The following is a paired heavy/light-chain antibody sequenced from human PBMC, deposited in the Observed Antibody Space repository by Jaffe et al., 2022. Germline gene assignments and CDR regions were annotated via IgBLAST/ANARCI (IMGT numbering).Heavy chain of an antibody. J-gene: IGHJ4*02. Sequence: QVQLVESGGGVVQPGGSLRLSCATSGFTFSRSAMHWVRQAPGEGLEWVAMMPYDGSYTEYADSVKGRFTISRDNSKNTLNLLMNTLRPEDTAVYYCVKDDYGSLDYWGQGTLVTVSS. CDR2: MPYDGSYT. CDR1: GFTFSRSA. D-gene: IGHD4-17*01. CDR3: VKDDYGSLDY. V-gene: IGHV3-30*02.
Light chain of an antibody. J-gene: IGKJ1*01. CDR1: QSLVHSDGNDY. CDR3: MQGTHWPWT. V-gene: IGKV2-30*02. CDR2: KVS. Sequence: DVVMTQSPLSLSVALGQPASISCRSSQSLVHSDGNDYLNWFHQRPGQSPRRLIYKVSSRDSGVPDRFSGSGSGTDFTLKISRVEAEDVGVYYCMQGTHWPWTFGQGTKVEIK.